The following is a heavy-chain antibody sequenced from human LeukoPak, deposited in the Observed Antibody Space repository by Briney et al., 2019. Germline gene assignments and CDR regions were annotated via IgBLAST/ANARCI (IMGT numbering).Heavy chain of an antibody. CDR3: ARGSLYGSGYYFDY. V-gene: IGHV1-3*01. CDR1: GYTFTSYA. Sequence: ASVKVSCKASGYTFTSYAMHWVRKAPGQRLERMGWINAGNGNTKYSQKFQGRVTITRDTSASTAYMELSSLRSEDTAVYYCARGSLYGSGYYFDYWGQGTLVTVSS. D-gene: IGHD3-10*01. J-gene: IGHJ4*02. CDR2: INAGNGNT.